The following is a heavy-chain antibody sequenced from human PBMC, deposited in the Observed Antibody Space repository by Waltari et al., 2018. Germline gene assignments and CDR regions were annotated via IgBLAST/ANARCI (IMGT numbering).Heavy chain of an antibody. D-gene: IGHD6-6*01. CDR2: IKEDVSEK. J-gene: IGHJ4*02. V-gene: IGHV3-7*03. CDR3: AREARSPTN. Sequence: EVQLVESGGGLVQPGGSLRLSCAASGFTFTSYWMSWVRQAPGKGTEFAANIKEDVSEKNYVDSVKGRFSISRDNAKNSVYLQMNSRRVEDTAVYYCAREARSPTNWGQGTLVTASS. CDR1: GFTFTSYW.